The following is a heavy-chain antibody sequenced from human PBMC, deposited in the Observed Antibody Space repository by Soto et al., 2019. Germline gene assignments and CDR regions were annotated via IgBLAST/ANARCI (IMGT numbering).Heavy chain of an antibody. J-gene: IGHJ5*02. D-gene: IGHD4-17*01. CDR2: ITRSGGNT. CDR1: GFTFSNYA. CDR3: AKGPSGTVSANH. V-gene: IGHV3-23*01. Sequence: EVQLLESGGGLVQPGGSLRLSCAASGFTFSNYAMSWVRQAPGKGLEWVSGITRSGGNTYYADSVQGRFTISRDNSKNTPYLPMNRLRAQDPALYYCAKGPSGTVSANHWGQGTLVTVSS.